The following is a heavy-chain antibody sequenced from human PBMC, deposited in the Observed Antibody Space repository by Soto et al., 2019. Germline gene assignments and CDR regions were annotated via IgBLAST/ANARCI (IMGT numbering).Heavy chain of an antibody. CDR2: ISSSGSIT. D-gene: IGHD3-3*02. CDR3: ARSPFLECN. J-gene: IGHJ4*02. V-gene: IGHV3-48*03. Sequence: PGGSLRLSCAVSGFTFTDYEMNWVRQAPGKGLEWISCISSSGSITYYADSVQGRFTISRDNAKNSLYLQMNSLRVEDTAVYYCARSPFLECNWAQGTLVTVSS. CDR1: GFTFTDYE.